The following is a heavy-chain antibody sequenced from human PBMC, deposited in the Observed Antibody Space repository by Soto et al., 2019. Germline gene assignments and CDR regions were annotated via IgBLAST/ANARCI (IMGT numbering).Heavy chain of an antibody. CDR2: IRQDGGEK. V-gene: IGHV3-7*01. Sequence: EVQLVESGGGLVQPGGSLRLSCAASGFTFTNYWMTWVRQAPGKGLEWVANIRQDGGEKYYVGSVRGRFTISRDNDKNSLLLQMTSLRAEHTAVYYCARDRRMDNYDGSGYGLGGCWGQGTLVTVSS. CDR1: GFTFTNYW. CDR3: ARDRRMDNYDGSGYGLGGC. D-gene: IGHD3-22*01. J-gene: IGHJ4*02.